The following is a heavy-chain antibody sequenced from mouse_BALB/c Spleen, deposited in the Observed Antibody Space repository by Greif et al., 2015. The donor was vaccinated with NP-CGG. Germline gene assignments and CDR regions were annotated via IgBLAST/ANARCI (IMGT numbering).Heavy chain of an antibody. CDR1: GYTFTDYA. CDR3: ARGDHYYGSSPSLFDY. CDR2: ISTYNGNT. V-gene: IGHV1-67*01. D-gene: IGHD1-1*01. Sequence: VQLQQSGPEVVRPGVSVKISCKGSGYTFTDYAMHWVKQSHAKSLEWIGVISTYNGNTNYNQKFKGKTTMTVDKSSSTAYMELARLTSEDSATYYCARGDHYYGSSPSLFDYWGQGTTLTVSS. J-gene: IGHJ2*01.